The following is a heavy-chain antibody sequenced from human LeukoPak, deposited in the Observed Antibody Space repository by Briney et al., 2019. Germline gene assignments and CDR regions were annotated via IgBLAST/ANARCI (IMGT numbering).Heavy chain of an antibody. CDR2: IIPVFGTA. CDR1: GGTFSTYV. Sequence: PVKVSCKASGGTFSTYVISWVRQAPGQGLEWMGGIIPVFGTANYAEKFQDRVTITADKSTSTAYMELSSLRSEDTAMYYCAINQAGYCGGGSCYRHEFYYMDVWGKGTSVTVSS. V-gene: IGHV1-69*06. CDR3: AINQAGYCGGGSCYRHEFYYMDV. J-gene: IGHJ6*03. D-gene: IGHD2-15*01.